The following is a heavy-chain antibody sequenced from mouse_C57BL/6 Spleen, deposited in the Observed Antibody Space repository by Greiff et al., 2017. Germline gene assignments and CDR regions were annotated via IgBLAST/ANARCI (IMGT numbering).Heavy chain of an antibody. Sequence: VQLQQPGAELVRPGSSVKLSCKASGYTFTSYWMEWVKQRPGQGLEWIGNIYPSDSETHYNQKFKDKATLTVDKSSSTAYMQLISLTSENSAVYYCARSYYGSSYQGYFDVWGTGTTVTVSS. V-gene: IGHV1-61*01. CDR2: IYPSDSET. CDR1: GYTFTSYW. D-gene: IGHD1-1*01. J-gene: IGHJ1*03. CDR3: ARSYYGSSYQGYFDV.